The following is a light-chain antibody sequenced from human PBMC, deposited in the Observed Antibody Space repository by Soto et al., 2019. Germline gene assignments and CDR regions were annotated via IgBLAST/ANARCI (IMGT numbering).Light chain of an antibody. J-gene: IGKJ4*01. V-gene: IGKV3D-15*01. CDR2: DAS. Sequence: EIGMTQSPATLSVSPGERATLSCRASQSVSSNLAWYQQKPGQAPRLLIYDASNRATGIPDRFSGGGSGPEFTLTINSLQSEDFAIYYCQPYNNWPLTFGGGTKVDIK. CDR3: QPYNNWPLT. CDR1: QSVSSN.